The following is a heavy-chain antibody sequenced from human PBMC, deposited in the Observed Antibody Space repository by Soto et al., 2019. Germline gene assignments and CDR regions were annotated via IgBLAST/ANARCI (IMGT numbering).Heavy chain of an antibody. D-gene: IGHD3-10*01. J-gene: IGHJ5*02. Sequence: SETLSLTCAVYGGSFSDYYWSWIRQPPGKGLEWIGEINHSGSTNYNPSLRSRVTISVDTSKNQFSLKLSSVTAADTAVYYCAREGRYYASGRFWWFDPWGQGTLVTVSS. V-gene: IGHV4-34*01. CDR1: GGSFSDYY. CDR3: AREGRYYASGRFWWFDP. CDR2: INHSGST.